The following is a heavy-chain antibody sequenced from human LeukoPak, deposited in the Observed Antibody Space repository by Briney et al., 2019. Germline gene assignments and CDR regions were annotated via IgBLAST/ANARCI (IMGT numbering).Heavy chain of an antibody. Sequence: GGSLRLSCAASTFTVSSHNMARVRQAPGKGLECVSVLHSDGSAFNADSVKGRFTISRDHSKNTLYLQMNSLRAEDTAVYYCARAAPRIVGAATGWLDPWGQETLVTVSS. J-gene: IGHJ5*02. CDR1: TFTVSSHN. V-gene: IGHV3-66*01. CDR2: LHSDGSA. CDR3: ARAAPRIVGAATGWLDP. D-gene: IGHD1-26*01.